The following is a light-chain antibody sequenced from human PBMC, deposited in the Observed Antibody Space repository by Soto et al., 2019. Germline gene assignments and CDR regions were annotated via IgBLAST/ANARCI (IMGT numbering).Light chain of an antibody. Sequence: EIVLTQSPGTLSLSPGDRATLSCRASRSITSTYLAWYQQKPGQAPRLLIYGVSSRAAGIPARFSGSGSGTEFTLTISSLQSEDFALYYCQQYNNWPRTFGQGTKVDIK. CDR3: QQYNNWPRT. CDR1: RSITSTY. CDR2: GVS. V-gene: IGKV3D-15*01. J-gene: IGKJ1*01.